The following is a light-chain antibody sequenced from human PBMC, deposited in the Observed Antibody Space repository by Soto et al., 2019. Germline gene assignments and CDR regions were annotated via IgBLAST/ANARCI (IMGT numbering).Light chain of an antibody. CDR1: SSDVGGYNY. Sequence: QSVLTQPASVSGSPGQSITISCTGTSSDVGGYNYVSWYQQHPGKAPKLMIYDVSNRPSGVSNRFSGSKSGNTASLTISGLQAEDEADCYSSSYTRRSTRVFVTGTKVTDL. CDR2: DVS. CDR3: SSYTRRSTRV. J-gene: IGLJ1*01. V-gene: IGLV2-14*01.